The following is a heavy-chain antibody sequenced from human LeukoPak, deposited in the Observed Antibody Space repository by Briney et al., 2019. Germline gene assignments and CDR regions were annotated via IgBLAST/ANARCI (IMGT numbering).Heavy chain of an antibody. CDR1: GYSISSGYY. D-gene: IGHD5-18*01. V-gene: IGHV4-38-2*02. CDR3: ARRGDTAMDY. Sequence: SETLSLTCTVSGYSISSGYYWGWIRQPPGKGLEWIGSGSTYYNPSLKSRVTISVGRSKNQFSLKLSSVTAADTAVYYCARRGDTAMDYWGQGPLAPVS. CDR2: SGST. J-gene: IGHJ4*02.